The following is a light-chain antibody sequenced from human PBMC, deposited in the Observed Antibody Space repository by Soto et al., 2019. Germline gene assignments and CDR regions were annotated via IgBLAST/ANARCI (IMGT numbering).Light chain of an antibody. CDR1: SSDVGGYNY. CDR2: DVS. V-gene: IGLV2-14*01. J-gene: IGLJ1*01. Sequence: QSVLTQPASVSGSPGQSITISCTGTSSDVGGYNYVSWYQQHPGKAPKLMIYDVSNRPSGVSNRFSGSKSGNTASLTISGLQAEDEADYYCSSYTRSSTLYYVFGTWTKVTVL. CDR3: SSYTRSSTLYYV.